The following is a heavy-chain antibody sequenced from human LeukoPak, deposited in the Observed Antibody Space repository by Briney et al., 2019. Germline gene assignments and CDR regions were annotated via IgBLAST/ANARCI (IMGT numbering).Heavy chain of an antibody. Sequence: GASVKVSCKASGGTFSSYAISWVRQAPGQGLEWMGGIIPIFGTANYAQKFQGRVTLTTDESTSTAYMELSSLRSEDTAVYYCARTYSSPRGGAFDYWGQGTLVTVSS. V-gene: IGHV1-69*05. J-gene: IGHJ4*02. CDR3: ARTYSSPRGGAFDY. D-gene: IGHD6-13*01. CDR2: IIPIFGTA. CDR1: GGTFSSYA.